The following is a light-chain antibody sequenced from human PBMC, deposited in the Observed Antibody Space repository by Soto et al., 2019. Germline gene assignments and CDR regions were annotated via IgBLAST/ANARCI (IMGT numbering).Light chain of an antibody. V-gene: IGKV1-27*01. Sequence: DIQMTQSLSSLSASVGDRVTITCRASQGISSYLAWYQQKPGKVPKLLIYAASTLQSGVPSRFSGSGSGTDFTLTISSLQPEDVATYYCQKYNSAPPLTFGGGTKVEIK. J-gene: IGKJ4*01. CDR3: QKYNSAPPLT. CDR2: AAS. CDR1: QGISSY.